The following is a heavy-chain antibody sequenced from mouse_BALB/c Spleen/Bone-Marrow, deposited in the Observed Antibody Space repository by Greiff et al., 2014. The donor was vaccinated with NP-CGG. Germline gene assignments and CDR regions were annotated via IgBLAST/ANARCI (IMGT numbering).Heavy chain of an antibody. J-gene: IGHJ2*01. CDR1: GYSFTGYF. V-gene: IGHV1-20*02. CDR2: INPDNGDT. Sequence: EVKLMESGPDLVKPGASVKMSCKASGYSFTGYFMNWVMQSHGKSLEWIGRINPDNGDTFYNQKFKGKATLTVDRSSNKAHMDLRSLASEDSAVYYCARSDFYFDYWGQGTTLTVSS. CDR3: ARSDFYFDY. D-gene: IGHD2-13*01.